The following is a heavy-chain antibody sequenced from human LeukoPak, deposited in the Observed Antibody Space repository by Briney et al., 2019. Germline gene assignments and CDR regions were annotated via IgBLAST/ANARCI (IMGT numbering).Heavy chain of an antibody. V-gene: IGHV3-66*01. Sequence: GGSLRLSCAASGFTVSSNYMSWVRQAPGKGLEWVSVIYSGGSTYYADSVKGRFTISRDNSKNTLYLQMNSLRAEDTAVYYCATSSPMVRPDFDYWGQGTLVTVSS. CDR2: IYSGGST. CDR3: ATSSPMVRPDFDY. J-gene: IGHJ4*02. CDR1: GFTVSSNY. D-gene: IGHD3-10*01.